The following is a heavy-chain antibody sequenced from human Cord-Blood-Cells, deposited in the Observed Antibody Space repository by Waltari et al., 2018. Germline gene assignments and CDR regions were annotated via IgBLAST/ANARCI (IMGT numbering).Heavy chain of an antibody. D-gene: IGHD6-25*01. CDR3: ARDAAAAADY. J-gene: IGHJ4*02. CDR1: GSTFPTYG. Sequence: QVQLVQSGAEVKKPGASVKVSCKASGSTFPTYGIRWVRQAAGKGLEWTGWISAYNGNTNYAQKLQGRVTMTTDTSTSTAYMELRSLRSDDTAVYYCARDAAAAADYWGQGTLVTVSS. V-gene: IGHV1-18*01. CDR2: ISAYNGNT.